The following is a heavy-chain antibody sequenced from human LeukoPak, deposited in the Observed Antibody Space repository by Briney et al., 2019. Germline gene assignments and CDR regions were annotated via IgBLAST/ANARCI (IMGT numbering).Heavy chain of an antibody. CDR2: IQYSGST. CDR1: GGSFSGYY. D-gene: IGHD1-1*01. Sequence: SETLSLTCAVYGGSFSGYYWSWIRQPPGKGLEWIGYIQYSGSTNYNPSLKSRVTISEDTSKNQFSLNLSSVTAADTAVFYCARVSWFPGTSYYYMDVWGKGTTVTVSS. V-gene: IGHV4-59*01. CDR3: ARVSWFPGTSYYYMDV. J-gene: IGHJ6*03.